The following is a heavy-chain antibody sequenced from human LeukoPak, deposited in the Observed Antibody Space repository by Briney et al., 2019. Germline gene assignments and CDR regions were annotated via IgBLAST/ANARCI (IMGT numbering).Heavy chain of an antibody. D-gene: IGHD4/OR15-4a*01. V-gene: IGHV3-7*01. CDR1: GFTFSSYS. CDR2: INLDGSQK. J-gene: IGHJ4*02. Sequence: GGSLRLSCAASGFTFSSYSMNWVRQAPGKGLQWVANINLDGSQKYYVDSLRGRFTVSRDNAKNSLYLQMNSLKVEDTGVYYCARDVDYANPRHDYWGQGTLVTVSS. CDR3: ARDVDYANPRHDY.